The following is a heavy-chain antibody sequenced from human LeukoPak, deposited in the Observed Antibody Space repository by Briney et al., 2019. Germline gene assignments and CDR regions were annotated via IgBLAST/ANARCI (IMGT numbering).Heavy chain of an antibody. CDR1: GFTVSSNY. V-gene: IGHV3-23*01. CDR3: AKGRYYDSSGYEGV. Sequence: GGSLRLSCAASGFTVSSNYMSWVRQAPGKGLEWVSAISGSGGSTYYADSVKGRFTISRDNSKNTLYLQMNSLRAEDTAVYYCAKGRYYDSSGYEGVWGQGTLVTVSS. CDR2: ISGSGGST. D-gene: IGHD3-22*01. J-gene: IGHJ4*02.